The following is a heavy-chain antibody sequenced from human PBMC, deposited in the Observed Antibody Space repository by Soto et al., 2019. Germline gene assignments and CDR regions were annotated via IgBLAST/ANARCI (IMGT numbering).Heavy chain of an antibody. J-gene: IGHJ4*02. CDR3: AGVGATFDY. Sequence: WASVKVSCKASGGTFSSYAISCVLQAPLQGLEWMGGIIPIFGTANYAQKFQGRVTITADESTSTAYMELSSLRSEDTAVYYCAGVGATFDYWGQGTLVTVSS. CDR1: GGTFSSYA. V-gene: IGHV1-69*13. D-gene: IGHD1-26*01. CDR2: IIPIFGTA.